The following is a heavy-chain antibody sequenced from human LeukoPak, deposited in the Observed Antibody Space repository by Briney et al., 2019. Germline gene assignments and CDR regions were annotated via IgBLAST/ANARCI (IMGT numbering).Heavy chain of an antibody. CDR2: ISGSGGST. CDR1: ALTFSSYG. J-gene: IGHJ4*02. D-gene: IGHD1-1*01. CDR3: AKDVSGNGAPFDY. V-gene: IGHV3-23*01. Sequence: GGSLRLACAASALTFSSYGMSWVRQAPAKGLEWVSAISGSGGSTYYADSVKGRFTISRDNSKNTLYLQMNSLRAEDTAVYYCAKDVSGNGAPFDYWGQGTLVTVSS.